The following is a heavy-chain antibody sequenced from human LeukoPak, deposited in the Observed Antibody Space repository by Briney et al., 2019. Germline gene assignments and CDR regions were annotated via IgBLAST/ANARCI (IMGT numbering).Heavy chain of an antibody. CDR1: GFTFSSYP. CDR2: ISSSSSTI. Sequence: GGSLRLSCAASGFTFSSYPLNWVRQAPGKGLEWVSYISSSSSTIHYADSVKGRFTISRDNAKNSLYLQMNSLRDEDTAVYYCAREIISRAPAFDIWGQGTMVTVSS. V-gene: IGHV3-48*02. D-gene: IGHD3-10*01. CDR3: AREIISRAPAFDI. J-gene: IGHJ3*02.